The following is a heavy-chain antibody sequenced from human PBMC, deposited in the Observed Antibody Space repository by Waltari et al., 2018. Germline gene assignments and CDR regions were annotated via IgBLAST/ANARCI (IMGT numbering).Heavy chain of an antibody. CDR2: TRDDGSNN. J-gene: IGHJ4*02. D-gene: IGHD6-6*01. CDR3: ATDRPSEYSSSSWYFAY. CDR1: GFTFSSYG. V-gene: IGHV3-30*02. Sequence: QVQLVESGGGGVQPGGSLRVAVAASGFTFSSYGMHWVRQGPGRGGGCVVVTRDDGSNNYCADSVKARFTISRDNSKNTLSLQMNSLIAEDTAVYYCATDRPSEYSSSSWYFAYWGQGTLVTVSS.